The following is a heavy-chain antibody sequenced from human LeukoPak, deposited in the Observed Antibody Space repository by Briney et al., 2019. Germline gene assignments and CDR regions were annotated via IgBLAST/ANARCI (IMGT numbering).Heavy chain of an antibody. CDR1: GGSFSGYY. V-gene: IGHV4-34*01. CDR3: AREGTRTYYYYYGMDV. Sequence: PSETLPLTCAVYGGSFSGYYWSWVRQPPGKGLEWIGEINHSGSTNYNPSLKSRVTISVDTSENQFSLKLSSVTAADTAVYYCAREGTRTYYYYYGMDVWGQGTTVTVSS. CDR2: INHSGST. D-gene: IGHD1-7*01. J-gene: IGHJ6*02.